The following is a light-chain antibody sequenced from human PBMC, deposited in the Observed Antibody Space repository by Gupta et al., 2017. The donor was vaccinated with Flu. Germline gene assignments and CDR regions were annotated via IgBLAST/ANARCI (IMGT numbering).Light chain of an antibody. CDR2: DAS. Sequence: EIVLTQSPATLSLSPGERATLSCRASQSVSTYLAWYQQKPGQAPRLLIYDASNRDSGIPARFSGSGYGTDFTLTISSRAPEDFAVYYCQQRSNWPPNTFGQGTRLEIK. CDR1: QSVSTY. CDR3: QQRSNWPPNT. J-gene: IGKJ5*01. V-gene: IGKV3-11*01.